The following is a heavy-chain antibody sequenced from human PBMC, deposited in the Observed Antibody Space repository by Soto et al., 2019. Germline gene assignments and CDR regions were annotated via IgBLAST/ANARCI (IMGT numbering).Heavy chain of an antibody. Sequence: GGSLRLSCAASGFRFRTRAMSWVRQAPGKGLEWVASIRPGGDSTYYADSVKGRFAVSRDNSNVTLYLQMDSLRVEDTAIYYCTTHEEGAPWAGGFDSWGQGTLVTVSS. D-gene: IGHD1-26*01. CDR3: TTHEEGAPWAGGFDS. V-gene: IGHV3-23*01. CDR1: GFRFRTRA. CDR2: IRPGGDST. J-gene: IGHJ5*01.